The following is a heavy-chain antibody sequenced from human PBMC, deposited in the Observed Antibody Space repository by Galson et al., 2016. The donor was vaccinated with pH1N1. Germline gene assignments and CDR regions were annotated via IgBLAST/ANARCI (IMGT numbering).Heavy chain of an antibody. CDR2: VYDGVAT. V-gene: IGHV4-59*01. Sequence: ETLSLTCTLSGGSISGYFWSWIRQPPGKGLEWIGHVYDGVATDYNTSLKSRVTISIDTSKRQFFLNLTSVTAADTAVYYCARGLWDCTSINCYARTKSYFDPWGQGTRVTVPS. CDR3: ARGLWDCTSINCYARTKSYFDP. CDR1: GGSISGYF. D-gene: IGHD2-2*01. J-gene: IGHJ5*02.